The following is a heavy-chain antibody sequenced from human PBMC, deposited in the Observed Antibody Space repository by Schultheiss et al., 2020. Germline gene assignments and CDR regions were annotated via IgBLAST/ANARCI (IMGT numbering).Heavy chain of an antibody. Sequence: GGSLRLSCAASGFTFSSYAMHWVRQAPGKGLEWVAVISYDGSNKYYADSVKGRFTISRDNSKNTLYLQMNSLRAEDTAVYYCARDYGGGSRPIDYWGQGTLVTVSS. CDR2: ISYDGSNK. J-gene: IGHJ4*02. CDR1: GFTFSSYA. V-gene: IGHV3-30-3*01. D-gene: IGHD2-15*01. CDR3: ARDYGGGSRPIDY.